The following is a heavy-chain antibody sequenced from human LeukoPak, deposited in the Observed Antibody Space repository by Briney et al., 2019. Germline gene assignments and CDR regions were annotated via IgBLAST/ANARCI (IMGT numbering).Heavy chain of an antibody. CDR2: IYDSGST. Sequence: PSETLSLTCAVSRGSISSSNRWSWVRQPPGKVLEWTGEIYDSGSTNYNPSLKSRVTISLDKSKNQFSLKLSSVTPADPAVYYCARTYYAILTGYFYRLDVWRQGPPVPVSS. CDR3: ARTYYAILTGYFYRLDV. V-gene: IGHV4-4*02. CDR1: RGSISSSNR. D-gene: IGHD3-9*01. J-gene: IGHJ6*02.